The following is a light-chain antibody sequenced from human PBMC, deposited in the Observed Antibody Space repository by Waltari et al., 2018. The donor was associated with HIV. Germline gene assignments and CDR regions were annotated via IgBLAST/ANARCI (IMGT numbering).Light chain of an antibody. CDR2: DVS. V-gene: IGLV2-11*01. CDR1: SSDVGGYNY. CDR3: CSYAGSYTYV. Sequence: QSALTQPRSVSGSPGQSVTISCTGTSSDVGGYNYVSWYQQHPGKAPKLVIYDVSKRPSGGPDRFSGSKSANTASRTISGLQAEDEADYYCCSYAGSYTYVFGTGTKVTVL. J-gene: IGLJ1*01.